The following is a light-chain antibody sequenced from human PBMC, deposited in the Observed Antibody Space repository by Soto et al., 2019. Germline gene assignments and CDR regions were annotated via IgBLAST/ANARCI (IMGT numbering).Light chain of an antibody. CDR1: QSISSW. Sequence: DIQMTQSPSTLSASVGDRVTITCRASQSISSWLAWYQQKPGKAPKLLIYKASSLESGVPSRFSGSGSGTEFTLTISSLQPDDFAVYYCQQYNNWRWTFGQGTKVEIK. CDR2: KAS. J-gene: IGKJ1*01. V-gene: IGKV1-5*03. CDR3: QQYNNWRWT.